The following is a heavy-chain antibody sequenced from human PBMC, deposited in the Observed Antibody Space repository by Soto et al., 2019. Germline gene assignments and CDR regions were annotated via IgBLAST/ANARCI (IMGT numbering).Heavy chain of an antibody. Sequence: QVQLVQSGAEVKKPGSSVKVSCKASGGTFSNYTISWVRQAPGQGLEWMGRIIPILNIANYAQKFQGRVTITADKYKTTAYMELSSLRSEDTAVYYCARVSEMGTVTEGFYYYMDVWGKGTTVTVSS. J-gene: IGHJ6*03. CDR1: GGTFSNYT. D-gene: IGHD4-17*01. CDR3: ARVSEMGTVTEGFYYYMDV. V-gene: IGHV1-69*02. CDR2: IIPILNIA.